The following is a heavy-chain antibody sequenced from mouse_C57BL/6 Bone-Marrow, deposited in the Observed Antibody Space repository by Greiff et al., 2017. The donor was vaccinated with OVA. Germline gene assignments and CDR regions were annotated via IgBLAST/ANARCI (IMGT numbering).Heavy chain of an antibody. CDR1: GFTFTDYG. Sequence: EVQLEESGAGLVKPGGSLKLSCAASGFTFTDYGMHWVRQAPEKGLEWVAYISSGSSTTDYADTVKGRFTLSRDNAKNTLFLQMTSLRSEDTAMYYCAGRGDLRPYFDGWGQGTTLTVAS. V-gene: IGHV5-17*01. J-gene: IGHJ2*01. CDR3: AGRGDLRPYFDG. CDR2: ISSGSSTT.